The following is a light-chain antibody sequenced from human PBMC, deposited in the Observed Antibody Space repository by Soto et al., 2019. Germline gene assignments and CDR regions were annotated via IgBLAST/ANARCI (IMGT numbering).Light chain of an antibody. CDR3: QQYMSSVT. Sequence: EIVLTQSPGSLSLSPGQRATLSCRASQSVDTTFFAWYQKKPGQAPRLLIQGASKRATGIPDRFSGSGSVTDFTLIISRLEPEDFAVYYCQQYMSSVTFGQGTKV. CDR1: QSVDTTF. V-gene: IGKV3-20*01. J-gene: IGKJ1*01. CDR2: GAS.